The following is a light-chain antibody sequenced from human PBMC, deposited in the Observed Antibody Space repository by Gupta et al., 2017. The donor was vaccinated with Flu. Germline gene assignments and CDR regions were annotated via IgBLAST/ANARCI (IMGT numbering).Light chain of an antibody. CDR1: SSDVGSYKF. J-gene: IGLJ3*02. CDR3: SSFTSSSTLL. V-gene: IGLV2-14*02. Sequence: QSALTQPASVSGSPGQSLAISCTGTSSDVGSYKFVSWYQQHPGKVPKLIIYEVSGRPSGVSDRFSGSKSGNTASLTISGLQAEDEALYYCSSFTSSSTLLFGGGTKLTVL. CDR2: EVS.